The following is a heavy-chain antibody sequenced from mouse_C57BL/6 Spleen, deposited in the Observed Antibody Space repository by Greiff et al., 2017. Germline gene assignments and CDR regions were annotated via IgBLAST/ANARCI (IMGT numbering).Heavy chain of an antibody. V-gene: IGHV1-20*01. J-gene: IGHJ4*01. D-gene: IGHD1-1*01. CDR1: GYSFTGSF. CDR3: ARDYSYAMDD. CDR2: INPYNGDT. Sequence: EVQLQQSGPELVKPGDSVKISCKASGYSFTGSFMNWVMQSHGKSLEWIGRINPYNGDTFYNQKFTGKATLTVDNSSSTAHMELLSLTSEDAAVYYWARDYSYAMDDWGQGTSVTVSS.